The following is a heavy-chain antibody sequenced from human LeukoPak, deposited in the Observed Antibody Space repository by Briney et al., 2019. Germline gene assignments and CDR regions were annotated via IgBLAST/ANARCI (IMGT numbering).Heavy chain of an antibody. CDR1: AFTFSTYG. Sequence: PGRSPRLSCAASAFTFSTYGMHWVRHPPGKGLEWVAVISYDGRNKHYADSVMGRFTISRDNSKNSLYLQMSSLRPEETAVYYCVNQISGCVYWGQGTLVTVSS. D-gene: IGHD6-19*01. CDR2: ISYDGRNK. J-gene: IGHJ4*02. V-gene: IGHV3-30*18. CDR3: VNQISGCVY.